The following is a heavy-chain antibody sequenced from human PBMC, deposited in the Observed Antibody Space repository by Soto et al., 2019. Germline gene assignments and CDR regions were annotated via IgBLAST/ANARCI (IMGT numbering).Heavy chain of an antibody. CDR2: ISFDGKNI. Sequence: GGSLRLSCIASGFTLSTTAMHWVRQAPGKGLEWVALISFDGKNIFYAGSVKGRFTISRDNSKNTLYLQMDSLRADDTAVYFCARDLSARYYFDSWGQGXLVTVYS. D-gene: IGHD2-15*01. V-gene: IGHV3-30*04. J-gene: IGHJ4*02. CDR3: ARDLSARYYFDS. CDR1: GFTLSTTA.